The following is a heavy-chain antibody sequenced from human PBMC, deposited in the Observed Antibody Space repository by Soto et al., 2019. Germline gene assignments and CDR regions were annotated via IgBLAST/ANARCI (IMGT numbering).Heavy chain of an antibody. CDR3: ARDSGPIVRATGYYYYGMDV. CDR2: INTYKGNT. CDR1: GYCYPSYG. V-gene: IGHV1-18*01. J-gene: IGHJ6*02. Sequence: QVQLVQSGAEVKKPGASVKVPCKASGYCYPSYGISWVRQAPGQGLEWVGWINTYKGNTNYAQNLQGRVTMTTDTSLSTAYMEMRSLRSDDTAVYYCARDSGPIVRATGYYYYGMDVWGQGTTVTVSS. D-gene: IGHD1-26*01.